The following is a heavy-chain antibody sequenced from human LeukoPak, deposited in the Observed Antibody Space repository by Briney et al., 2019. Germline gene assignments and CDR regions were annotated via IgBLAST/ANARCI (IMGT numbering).Heavy chain of an antibody. V-gene: IGHV3-7*01. CDR1: GFTFSSYW. J-gene: IGHJ4*02. CDR2: IKQDGSEK. Sequence: PGGSLRLSCAASGFTFSSYWMSWVRQAPGKGLEWVANIKQDGSEKYYVDSVKGRFTISRDNAKNSLYLQMNSLRAEDTAVYYCARDFWSYYDSSGTFGYWGQGTLVTVSS. D-gene: IGHD3-22*01. CDR3: ARDFWSYYDSSGTFGY.